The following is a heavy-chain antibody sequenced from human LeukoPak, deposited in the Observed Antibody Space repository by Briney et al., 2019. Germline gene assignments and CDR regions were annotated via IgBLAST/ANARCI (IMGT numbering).Heavy chain of an antibody. V-gene: IGHV3-23*01. D-gene: IGHD4/OR15-4a*01. CDR2: ISGSGGST. CDR1: GFTLADYA. J-gene: IGHJ4*02. CDR3: ARRAGAYSHPYDY. Sequence: GGSLRLFCTASGFTLADYAMSWFRQAPGKGLEWVSGISGSGGSTFYADSVKGRSTISRDNSKNTLYLQMNSLRAEDTAVYYCARRAGAYSHPYDYWGQGTLVTVSS.